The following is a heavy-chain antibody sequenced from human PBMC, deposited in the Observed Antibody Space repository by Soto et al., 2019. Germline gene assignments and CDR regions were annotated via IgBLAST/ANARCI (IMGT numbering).Heavy chain of an antibody. D-gene: IGHD2-2*01. V-gene: IGHV1-8*01. CDR2: MNPNSGNT. J-gene: IGHJ4*02. CDR1: AYTFTSYD. Sequence: QVQLVQSGAEVKKPGASVKVSCKASAYTFTSYDINWVRQATGQGLEWMGWMNPNSGNTGYAQKFQGRVTMTRSTSISTAYMELSSRRSEDTSVYYCGRERPAATSDWGQGTLVTVSS. CDR3: GRERPAATSD.